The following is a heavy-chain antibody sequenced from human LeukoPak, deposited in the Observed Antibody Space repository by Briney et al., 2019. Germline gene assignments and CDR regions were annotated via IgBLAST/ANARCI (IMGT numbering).Heavy chain of an antibody. CDR3: ARVKVLRFLEWFLDF. Sequence: SETLSLTCSVFGSSVSSDEYYWSWVRQHPGKGLEWIGYVYYSGSSYYIPSLESRITMSVEVSKNQFFLELRSVTAADTAVYYCARVKVLRFLEWFLDFWGQGALVTVSS. D-gene: IGHD3-3*01. J-gene: IGHJ4*02. V-gene: IGHV4-31*03. CDR2: VYYSGSS. CDR1: GSSVSSDEYY.